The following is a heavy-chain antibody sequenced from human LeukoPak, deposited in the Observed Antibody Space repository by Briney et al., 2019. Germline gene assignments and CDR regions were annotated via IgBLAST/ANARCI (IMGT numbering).Heavy chain of an antibody. V-gene: IGHV1-2*06. D-gene: IGHD6-19*01. CDR1: GYTFTGYY. Sequence: GASVKVSCKASGYTFTGYYMHWVRQAPGQGLEWMGRINPNSGGTNYVQKSQGRVTMTRDTSISTAYMELSRLRSDDTAVYYCVLEVLSSGWVSWGQGTLVTVSS. CDR3: VLEVLSSGWVS. J-gene: IGHJ5*02. CDR2: INPNSGGT.